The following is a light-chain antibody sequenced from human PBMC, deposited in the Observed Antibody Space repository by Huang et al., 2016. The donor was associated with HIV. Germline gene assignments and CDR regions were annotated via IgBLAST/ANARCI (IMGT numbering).Light chain of an antibody. CDR2: WAS. V-gene: IGKV4-1*01. Sequence: DIVMTQSPDSLAVSLGERATINFKSSQSVLYSSNNKNYLAWYQQKPVQPPKLLIYWASTRELVVPDRFSGSGSGTDFTLTISSLQAEDVAVYYCQKYYSTPFFGGGTKVEIK. CDR1: QSVLYSSNNKNY. CDR3: QKYYSTPF. J-gene: IGKJ4*01.